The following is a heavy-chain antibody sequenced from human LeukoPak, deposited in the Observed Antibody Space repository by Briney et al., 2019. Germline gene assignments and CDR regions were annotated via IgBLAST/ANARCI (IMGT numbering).Heavy chain of an antibody. Sequence: GSLRLSCAASGFTFSSYGMHWVRQAPGKGLEWVAVISYDGSNKYYADSVKGRFTISRDNSKNTLYLQMNSLRAEDTAVYYCAKDGSYYDFWSGYYTGYYYYGMDVWGQGTTVTVSS. CDR2: ISYDGSNK. J-gene: IGHJ6*02. CDR3: AKDGSYYDFWSGYYTGYYYYGMDV. CDR1: GFTFSSYG. D-gene: IGHD3-3*01. V-gene: IGHV3-30*18.